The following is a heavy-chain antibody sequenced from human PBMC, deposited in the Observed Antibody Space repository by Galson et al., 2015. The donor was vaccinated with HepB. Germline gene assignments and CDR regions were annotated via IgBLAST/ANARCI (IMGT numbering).Heavy chain of an antibody. CDR1: GFTFSSYS. CDR2: ISSSSSYI. J-gene: IGHJ3*02. Sequence: SLRLSCAASGFTFSSYSMNWVRQAPGKGLEWVSSISSSSSYIYYADSVKGRFTISRDNAKNSLYLQMNSLRAEDTAVYYCARVITMVQGVIGAFDIWGQGTMVTVSS. CDR3: ARVITMVQGVIGAFDI. D-gene: IGHD3-10*01. V-gene: IGHV3-21*01.